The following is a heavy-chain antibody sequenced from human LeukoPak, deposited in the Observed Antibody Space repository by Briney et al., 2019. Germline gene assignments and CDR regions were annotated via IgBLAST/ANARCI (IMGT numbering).Heavy chain of an antibody. Sequence: PSETLSLTCTVSGGSISSSSYYWGWIRQPPGKGLEWIGSIYYSGSTYYNPSLKSRVTISVDTSKNQFSLKLSSVTAADTAVYYCAVLAYYDFWSGRRLIDYWGQGTLVTVSS. CDR2: IYYSGST. CDR3: AVLAYYDFWSGRRLIDY. CDR1: GGSISSSSYY. D-gene: IGHD3-3*01. J-gene: IGHJ4*02. V-gene: IGHV4-39*07.